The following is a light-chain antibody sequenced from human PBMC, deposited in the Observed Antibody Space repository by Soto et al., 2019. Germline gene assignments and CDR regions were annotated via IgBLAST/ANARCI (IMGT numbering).Light chain of an antibody. J-gene: IGLJ3*02. CDR3: QSYDSSLSGWV. CDR1: SSNIGAGYD. CDR2: GNS. Sequence: QSVLTQPPSVSGAPGQRVTISCTGSSSNIGAGYDVHWYQQLPGTAPKLLIYGNSNRPSGVPDRFSGSKSGTSASLAITVLRAEDEAEYYCQSYDSSLSGWVFGGGTKLTVL. V-gene: IGLV1-40*01.